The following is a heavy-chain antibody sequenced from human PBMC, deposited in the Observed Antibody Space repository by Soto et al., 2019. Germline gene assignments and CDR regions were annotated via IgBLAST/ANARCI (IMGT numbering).Heavy chain of an antibody. CDR3: ARGYCSSTSCYDWKNWFDP. CDR1: GGTFSSYA. D-gene: IGHD2-2*01. J-gene: IGHJ5*02. V-gene: IGHV1-69*05. CDR2: IIPIFGKT. Sequence: GASVKVSCKASGGTFSSYAISWVRQAPGQGLERMGGIIPIFGKTNYAQKFQGRVTMTTDESTSTAYMELRSLRSDDTAVYYCARGYCSSTSCYDWKNWFDPWGQGTLVTVSS.